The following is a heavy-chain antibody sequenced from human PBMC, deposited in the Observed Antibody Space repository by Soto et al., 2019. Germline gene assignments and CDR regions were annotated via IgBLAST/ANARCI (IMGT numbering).Heavy chain of an antibody. Sequence: ASVKVSSKASGYTFTSYGLSWVRQAPGQGLEWMGWINAYNGNTNYAQNLQGRLTMTTDTSTSTAYMELRSLRSDDTAVYYCARDWFGVDYWGQGTLVTVS. CDR2: INAYNGNT. D-gene: IGHD3-16*01. CDR1: GYTFTSYG. J-gene: IGHJ4*02. CDR3: ARDWFGVDY. V-gene: IGHV1-18*01.